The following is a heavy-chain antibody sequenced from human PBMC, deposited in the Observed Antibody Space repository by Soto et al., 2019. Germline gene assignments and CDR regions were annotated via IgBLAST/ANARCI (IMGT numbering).Heavy chain of an antibody. CDR2: IHLAGST. Sequence: QVQLQQWGAGLLKPSETLSLTCAVYGGSFSGYYWSWIRQPPGKGLEWIGEIHLAGSTKYNPSLKGRVTISLDTSKHQFSLKLTSVTAADTAVYYCARRVVPAALGLWGRGTLVTVSS. V-gene: IGHV4-34*01. CDR3: ARRVVPAALGL. J-gene: IGHJ2*01. CDR1: GGSFSGYY. D-gene: IGHD2-2*01.